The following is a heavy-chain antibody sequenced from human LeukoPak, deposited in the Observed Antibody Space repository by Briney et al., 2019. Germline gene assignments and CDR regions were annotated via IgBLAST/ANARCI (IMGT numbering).Heavy chain of an antibody. CDR3: ARGIDSPYCTSTSCPEGIDL. V-gene: IGHV3-64*02. D-gene: IGHD2-2*01. J-gene: IGHJ4*02. Sequence: GGSLRLSCAASGFTFRSHSMHWVRQAPGKGLEYISAIDTVGGITHYADSVKGRSTISRDNSKNTLSLQVGSLRPDDMAVYYCARGIDSPYCTSTSCPEGIDLWGQGTLVTVSS. CDR1: GFTFRSHS. CDR2: IDTVGGIT.